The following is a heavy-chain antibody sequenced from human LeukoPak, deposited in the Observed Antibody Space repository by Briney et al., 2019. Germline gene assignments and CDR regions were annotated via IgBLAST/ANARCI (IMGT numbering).Heavy chain of an antibody. Sequence: SETLSLTCTVSGGSISSTTYYWGWIRQPPGKGLECIGEINHSGSTNYNPSLKSRVTISVDTSKNQFSLKLSSVTAADTAVYYCARGPRVLGYCTNGVCPRFDYWGQGTLVTVSS. V-gene: IGHV4-39*07. CDR3: ARGPRVLGYCTNGVCPRFDY. CDR1: GGSISSTTYY. D-gene: IGHD2-8*01. CDR2: INHSGST. J-gene: IGHJ4*02.